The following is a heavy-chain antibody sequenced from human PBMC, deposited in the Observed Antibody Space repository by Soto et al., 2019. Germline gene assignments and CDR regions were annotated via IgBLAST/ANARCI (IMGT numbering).Heavy chain of an antibody. D-gene: IGHD2-15*01. CDR2: INAGNGNT. CDR1: GYTFTSYA. J-gene: IGHJ6*02. CDR3: ARDGYGYCRGGSCHFYYYYYGMDV. V-gene: IGHV1-3*01. Sequence: ASVKVSCKASGYTFTSYAMHWVRQAPGQRLEWMGWINAGNGNTKYSQKFQGRVTITRDTSASTAYMELSSLRSEDTAVYYCARDGYGYCRGGSCHFYYYYYGMDVWGQGTTVTVSS.